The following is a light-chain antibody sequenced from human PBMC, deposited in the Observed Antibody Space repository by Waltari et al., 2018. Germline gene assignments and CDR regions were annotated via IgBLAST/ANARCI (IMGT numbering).Light chain of an antibody. Sequence: QSVLTQPASVSGSPGQSITISCTGSGNDVGGYDYVSWYQQHPGKAPELLIYDVDRRPSGASTLFAGSKSGNTASLTISGLQPEDEADYYCSSYTVGNTLYVFGTGTTVTVL. J-gene: IGLJ1*01. CDR1: GNDVGGYDY. CDR3: SSYTVGNTLYV. CDR2: DVD. V-gene: IGLV2-14*03.